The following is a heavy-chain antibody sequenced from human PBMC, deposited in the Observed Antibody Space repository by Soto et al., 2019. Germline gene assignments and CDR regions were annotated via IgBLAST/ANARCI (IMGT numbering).Heavy chain of an antibody. Sequence: ASVKVSCKASGYTFASYYMHWLRQAPGQRLEWMGIINPSGGSTSYAQKFQSRVTMTMDSSTSTVYMELSSLRSEDTAVYYCARVTSTSSFLWAYDIWGEGTMVTVSS. J-gene: IGHJ3*02. CDR3: ARVTSTSSFLWAYDI. D-gene: IGHD2-2*01. CDR1: GYTFASYY. CDR2: INPSGGST. V-gene: IGHV1-46*03.